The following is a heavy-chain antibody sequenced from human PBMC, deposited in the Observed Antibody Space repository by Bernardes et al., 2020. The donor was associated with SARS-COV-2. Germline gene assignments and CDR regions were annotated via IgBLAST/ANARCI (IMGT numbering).Heavy chain of an antibody. CDR2: ISYDGINK. J-gene: IGHJ5*02. Sequence: SLRLSCAASGVTFKNFCMHWVRQAPGKGLEWVALISYDGINKFYADSVKGRVTISRDNSKSTLFLQMSSLRPEEAALYFCASGYYGGDPGGQGTMVTVSS. CDR1: GVTFKNFC. CDR3: ASGYYGGDP. V-gene: IGHV3-30*03. D-gene: IGHD2-21*01.